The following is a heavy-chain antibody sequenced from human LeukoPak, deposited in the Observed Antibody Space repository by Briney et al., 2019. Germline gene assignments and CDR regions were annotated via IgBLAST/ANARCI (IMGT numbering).Heavy chain of an antibody. CDR3: AKDSQANDYYDVSGYHDY. CDR1: GFTFSSYA. J-gene: IGHJ4*02. Sequence: GGSLRLSCAASGFTFSSYAMSWVRQAPGKGLEWVSAITGSGGSTYYADSVKGRFTISRDNSKNTLYLQMNTLSAEDTAVYYCAKDSQANDYYDVSGYHDYWGQGTLVTVSS. CDR2: ITGSGGST. V-gene: IGHV3-23*01. D-gene: IGHD3-22*01.